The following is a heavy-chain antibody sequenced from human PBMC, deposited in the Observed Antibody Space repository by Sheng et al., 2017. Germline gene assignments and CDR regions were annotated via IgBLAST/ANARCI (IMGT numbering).Heavy chain of an antibody. CDR3: ARDSLDSSGSIYFDY. J-gene: IGHJ4*02. V-gene: IGHV4-39*07. Sequence: QLQLQESGPGLVKPSETLSLTCTVSGGSISSSSYYWGWIRQPPGKGLEWIGSIYYSGSTYYNPSLKSRVTISVDTSKNQFSLKLSSVTAADTAVYYCARDSLDSSGSIYFDYWGQGTLVTVSS. CDR1: GGSISSSSYY. D-gene: IGHD3-22*01. CDR2: IYYSGST.